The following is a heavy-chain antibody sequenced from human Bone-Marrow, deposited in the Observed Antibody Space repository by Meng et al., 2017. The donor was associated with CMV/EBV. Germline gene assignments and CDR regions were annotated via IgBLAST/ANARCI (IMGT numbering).Heavy chain of an antibody. D-gene: IGHD2-2*02. CDR3: ARGIRRYCISTSCYTGYFQH. CDR1: GGSISSGGYY. CDR2: IYYSGST. J-gene: IGHJ1*01. V-gene: IGHV4-31*03. Sequence: LRLSCTVSGGSISSGGYYWSWIRQHPGKGLEWIGYIYYSGSTYYNPSLKSRVTISVDTSKNQFSLKLISVTAADTTVYYCARGIRRYCISTSCYTGYFQHWGQGTLVTVSS.